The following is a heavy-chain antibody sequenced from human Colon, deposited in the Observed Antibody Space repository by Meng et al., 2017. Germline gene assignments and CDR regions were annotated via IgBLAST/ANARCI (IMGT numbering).Heavy chain of an antibody. V-gene: IGHV3-53*02. CDR1: GFTVSSNY. CDR2: IYSGGTT. D-gene: IGHD6-19*01. J-gene: IGHJ4*02. CDR3: AGRYSSGWYVY. Sequence: VQLVETGGGLIQPGESLKLSCAASGFTVSSNYISWVRQAPGKGLEWVSVIYSGGTTYYADSVKGRFTISRDDSKNTVFLQMNSLRGEDTAVYYCAGRYSSGWYVYWGQGTLVTVSS.